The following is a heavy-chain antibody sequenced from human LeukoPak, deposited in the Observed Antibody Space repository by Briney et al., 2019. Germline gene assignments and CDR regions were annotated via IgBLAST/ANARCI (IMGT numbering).Heavy chain of an antibody. D-gene: IGHD2-2*01. CDR3: ARGLGYCISTSCSGMDV. CDR1: GFSFTSYT. J-gene: IGHJ6*02. Sequence: GGSLRLSCAASGFSFTSYTMNWVRQAPGKGLEWVSSIASTGTYIDYADSVKGRFTISRDNAKNSLYLQMNSLRAEDTAVYSCARGLGYCISTSCSGMDVWGQGTTVTVSS. CDR2: IASTGTYI. V-gene: IGHV3-21*01.